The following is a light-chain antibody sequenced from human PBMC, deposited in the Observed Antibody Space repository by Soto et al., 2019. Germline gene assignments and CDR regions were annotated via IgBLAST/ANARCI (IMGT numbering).Light chain of an antibody. Sequence: QSALTQPASVSGSPGQSITISCTGTSSDVGRYNYVSWYQQHPGKAPKLMIYEVSNRPSGVSNRFSGSKSGNTASLTISGLQAEDEADYYCSSYTYSSTVVFGGGTKLTVL. J-gene: IGLJ2*01. V-gene: IGLV2-14*01. CDR1: SSDVGRYNY. CDR2: EVS. CDR3: SSYTYSSTVV.